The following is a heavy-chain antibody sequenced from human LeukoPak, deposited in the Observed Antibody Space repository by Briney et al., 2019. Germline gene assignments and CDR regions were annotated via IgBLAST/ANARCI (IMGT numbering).Heavy chain of an antibody. D-gene: IGHD6-19*01. CDR1: GFTFSSYA. Sequence: GGSLLLSCAASGFTFSSYAMHWVRPAPGKGLEGVAVISYDGSNKYYAASVKGRFTISRDNSKNTLYLQMNSLRAEDTAVYYCARDPVLRIAVAGSYFDYWGQGTLVTVSS. V-gene: IGHV3-30*04. CDR3: ARDPVLRIAVAGSYFDY. J-gene: IGHJ4*02. CDR2: ISYDGSNK.